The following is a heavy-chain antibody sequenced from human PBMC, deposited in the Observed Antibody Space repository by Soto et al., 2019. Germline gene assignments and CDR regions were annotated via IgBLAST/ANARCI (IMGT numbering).Heavy chain of an antibody. CDR2: ISYDGSNK. J-gene: IGHJ5*02. V-gene: IGHV3-30*18. CDR1: GFTFSSYG. D-gene: IGHD5-12*01. CDR3: AKDPSVRVATISPDWFDP. Sequence: GGSLRLSCAASGFTFSSYGMHWVRQAPGKGLEWVAVISYDGSNKYYADSVKGRFTISRDNSKNTLYLQMNSLRAEDTAVYYCAKDPSVRVATISPDWFDPWGQGTLVTVSS.